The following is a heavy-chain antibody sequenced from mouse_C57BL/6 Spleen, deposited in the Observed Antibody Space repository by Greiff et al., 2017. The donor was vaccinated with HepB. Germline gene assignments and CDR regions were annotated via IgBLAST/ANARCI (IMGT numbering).Heavy chain of an antibody. CDR3: AREEDYYGSRGGAMDY. V-gene: IGHV3-6*01. CDR1: GYSITSGYY. Sequence: VQLKESGPGLVKPSQSLSLTCSVTGYSITSGYYWNWIRQFPGNKLEWMGYISYDGSNNYNPSLKNRISITRDTSKNQFFLKLNSVTTEDTATYYCAREEDYYGSRGGAMDYWGQGTSVTVSS. CDR2: ISYDGSN. D-gene: IGHD1-1*01. J-gene: IGHJ4*01.